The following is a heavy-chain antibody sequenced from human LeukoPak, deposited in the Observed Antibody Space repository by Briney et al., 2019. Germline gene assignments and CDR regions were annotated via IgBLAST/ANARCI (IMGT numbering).Heavy chain of an antibody. J-gene: IGHJ6*02. D-gene: IGHD3-3*01. CDR1: GFTFSSYS. V-gene: IGHV3-21*01. Sequence: GGSLRLSCAASGFTFSSYSMNWVRQAPGKGLEWVSSISSSSSHIYYADSVKGRFTISRDNAKNSLYLQMNSLRVEDTAVYYCARDERFLEWLQDYYYHGMDVWGQGTTVTVSS. CDR3: ARDERFLEWLQDYYYHGMDV. CDR2: ISSSSSHI.